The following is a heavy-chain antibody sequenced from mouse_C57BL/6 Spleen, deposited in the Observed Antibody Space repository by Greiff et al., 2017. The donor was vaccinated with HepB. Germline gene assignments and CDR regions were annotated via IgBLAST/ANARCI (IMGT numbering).Heavy chain of an antibody. CDR3: ARTHER. CDR1: GYTFTSYT. Sequence: QVQLKESGAELARPGASVKMSCKASGYTFTSYTMHWVKQRPGQGLEWIGYINPSSGYTKYNQKFKDKATLTADKSSSTAYMQLSSLTPEDAAVYYCARTHERWGQGTTLTVSS. J-gene: IGHJ2*01. V-gene: IGHV1-4*01. CDR2: INPSSGYT.